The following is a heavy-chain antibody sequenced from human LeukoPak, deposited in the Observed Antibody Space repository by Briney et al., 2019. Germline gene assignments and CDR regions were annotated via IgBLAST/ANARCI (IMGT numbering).Heavy chain of an antibody. Sequence: YGSNKYYADSVKGRFTISRDNSKNTLYLQMNSLRAEDTAVYYCAGGRSGAFDIWGQGTMVTVSS. J-gene: IGHJ3*02. D-gene: IGHD3-10*01. CDR3: AGGRSGAFDI. CDR2: YGSNK. V-gene: IGHV3-33*01.